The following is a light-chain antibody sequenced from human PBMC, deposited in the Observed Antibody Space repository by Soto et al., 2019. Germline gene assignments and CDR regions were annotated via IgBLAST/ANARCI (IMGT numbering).Light chain of an antibody. CDR3: QQAYSFPRT. CDR2: TTS. Sequence: DIQMTQSPSSVSASVGDRVTITCRASQDISRWLAWYQQKPGKAPKLLIYTTSSLQSGVPSRFSGSGSGTDFTLTISSLQPEDFATYYCQQAYSFPRTFGQGTKVDI. V-gene: IGKV1-12*01. J-gene: IGKJ1*01. CDR1: QDISRW.